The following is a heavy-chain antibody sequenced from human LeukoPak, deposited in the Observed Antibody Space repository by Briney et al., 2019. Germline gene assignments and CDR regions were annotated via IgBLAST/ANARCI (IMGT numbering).Heavy chain of an antibody. V-gene: IGHV4-34*01. CDR1: GGSFSGYY. D-gene: IGHD2-2*01. J-gene: IGHJ6*02. CDR3: ARGLYQLLYYYYGMDV. CDR2: INHSGST. Sequence: TPSETLSLTCAVYGGSFSGYYWSWIRQPPGKGLEWIGEINHSGSTNYNPSLKSRVTISVDTSKNQFSLKLSSVTAADTAVYYCARGLYQLLYYYYGMDVWGQGTTVTVSS.